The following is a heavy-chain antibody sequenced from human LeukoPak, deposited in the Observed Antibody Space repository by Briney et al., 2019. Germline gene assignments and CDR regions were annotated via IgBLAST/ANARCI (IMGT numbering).Heavy chain of an antibody. CDR1: GYSINTGYS. V-gene: IGHV4-38-2*01. CDR3: ARVARFARELDYYYYYMDV. CDR2: VHYRGST. J-gene: IGHJ6*03. Sequence: SETLSLTCAVSGYSINTGYSWGWIRHPPGKRLELIGRVHYRGSTYYNPSLKRRVTISLDTSKNQLSLNLNYVTAADTAVYFCARVARFARELDYYYYYMDVWGQGTTVTVSS. D-gene: IGHD3-16*01.